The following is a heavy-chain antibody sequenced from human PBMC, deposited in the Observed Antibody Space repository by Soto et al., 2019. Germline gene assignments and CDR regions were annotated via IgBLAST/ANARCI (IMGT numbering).Heavy chain of an antibody. CDR2: IWYDGSNK. Sequence: PGGSLRLSCAASGFTFSSYGMHWVRQAPGKGLEWVAVIWYDGSNKYYADSVKGRFTISRDNFKNTLYLQMNSLRAEDTAVYYCAREGGIVVVPAAIYGMDVWGQGTTVTVSS. D-gene: IGHD2-2*01. CDR1: GFTFSSYG. CDR3: AREGGIVVVPAAIYGMDV. V-gene: IGHV3-33*01. J-gene: IGHJ6*02.